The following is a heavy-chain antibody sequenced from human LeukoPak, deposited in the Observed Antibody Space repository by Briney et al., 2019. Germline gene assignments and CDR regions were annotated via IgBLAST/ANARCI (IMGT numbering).Heavy chain of an antibody. J-gene: IGHJ4*02. D-gene: IGHD1-26*01. Sequence: GESLKISCKGSGYSFTNYWIGWVRQMTGKGLEWMGIIHPSDSDTRYSPSFQGQVTLSADKSISTAYLHCSSLKASDTAMYYCARRGDTSPTAFDYWGQGTLVTVSS. CDR3: ARRGDTSPTAFDY. V-gene: IGHV5-51*01. CDR1: GYSFTNYW. CDR2: IHPSDSDT.